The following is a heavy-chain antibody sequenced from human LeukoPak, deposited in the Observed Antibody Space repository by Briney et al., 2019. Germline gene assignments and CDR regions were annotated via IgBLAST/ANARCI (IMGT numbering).Heavy chain of an antibody. D-gene: IGHD5-18*01. CDR1: GGSFSVYY. J-gene: IGHJ5*02. Sequence: SETLSLTCAVYGGSFSVYYWSWIRQPPGKGLEWIGEINHSGSTNYNPSLKSRVTISVDTSKNQFSLKLSSVTAADTAVYYCARGRIQLWFRWFDPWGQGTLVTVSS. CDR2: INHSGST. CDR3: ARGRIQLWFRWFDP. V-gene: IGHV4-34*01.